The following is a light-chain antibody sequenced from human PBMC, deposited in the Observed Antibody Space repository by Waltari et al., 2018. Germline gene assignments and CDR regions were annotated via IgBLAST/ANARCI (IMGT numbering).Light chain of an antibody. V-gene: IGLV2-23*01. CDR3: CSYAGSSTLL. J-gene: IGLJ2*01. CDR1: SSDVGTYNL. Sequence: QSALTQPASVSGSPGQSITVSCTGTSSDVGTYNLVSWYQQHPGKAPKLMIYEGSKRPSGVSNRFSGSKSGNKASLTISGLQAEDEADYYCCSYAGSSTLLFGGGTKVTVL. CDR2: EGS.